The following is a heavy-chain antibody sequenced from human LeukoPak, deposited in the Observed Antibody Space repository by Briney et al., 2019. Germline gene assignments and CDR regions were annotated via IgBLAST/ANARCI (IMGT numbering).Heavy chain of an antibody. CDR1: GGSISSSSYY. Sequence: SETLPLTCTVSGGSISSSSYYWGWIRQPPGKGLEWIGSIYYSGSTYYSPSLKSRVTISVDTSKNQFSLKLSSVTAADTAVYYCAARTGIDYWGQGTLVTVSS. CDR2: IYYSGST. J-gene: IGHJ4*02. D-gene: IGHD1-1*01. V-gene: IGHV4-39*01. CDR3: AARTGIDY.